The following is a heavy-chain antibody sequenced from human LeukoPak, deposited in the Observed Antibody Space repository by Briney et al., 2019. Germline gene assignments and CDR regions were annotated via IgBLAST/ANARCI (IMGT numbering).Heavy chain of an antibody. J-gene: IGHJ2*01. D-gene: IGHD1-26*01. Sequence: PGRSLRLSCAAPGFTFRTYGMNWVRQAPGKGLEWVAVISYDGRNKNYADSVKGRFTISRDNSKNTLYLQMNSLRPEDTALYYCAKETATTPRWYFDLWGRGTLVTVSS. CDR2: ISYDGRNK. CDR1: GFTFRTYG. CDR3: AKETATTPRWYFDL. V-gene: IGHV3-30*18.